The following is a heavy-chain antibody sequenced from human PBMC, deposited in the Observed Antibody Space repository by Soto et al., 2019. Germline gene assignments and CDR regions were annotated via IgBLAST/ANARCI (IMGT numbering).Heavy chain of an antibody. CDR1: GGTFSSYA. CDR3: ARGSVVTLNYYYYGMDV. V-gene: IGHV1-69*12. J-gene: IGHJ6*02. Sequence: QVQLVQSGAEVKKPGSSVKVSCKASGGTFSSYAISWVRQAPGQGLEWMGGIIPIFGTANYAQKFQGRVTITADEATSTAYMELSSLRSEDTAVYYCARGSVVTLNYYYYGMDVWGQGTTVTVSS. CDR2: IIPIFGTA. D-gene: IGHD2-15*01.